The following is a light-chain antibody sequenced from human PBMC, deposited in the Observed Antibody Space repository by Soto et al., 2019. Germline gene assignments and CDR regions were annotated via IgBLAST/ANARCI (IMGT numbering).Light chain of an antibody. CDR1: SSDVGGHNF. CDR3: ISYTSSYTGV. J-gene: IGLJ2*01. V-gene: IGLV2-14*01. Sequence: QSALTQPASVSGSPGQSITISCTGTSSDVGGHNFVSWFQQHPGKAPKLMIYEVTNRPSGVSARFSASKSGNTAYLTISELQAEDEADYYCISYTSSYTGVFGGGTKLTVL. CDR2: EVT.